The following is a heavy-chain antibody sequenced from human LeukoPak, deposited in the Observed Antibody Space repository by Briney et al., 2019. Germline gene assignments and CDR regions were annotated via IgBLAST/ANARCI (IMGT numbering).Heavy chain of an antibody. CDR3: ARPYTSGYSSGWYYFDY. CDR2: MSYDGSNK. CDR1: GFTFSSYA. V-gene: IGHV3-30-3*01. J-gene: IGHJ4*02. D-gene: IGHD6-19*01. Sequence: GGSLRLSCAASGFTFSSYAMHWVRQAPGKGLEWVAVMSYDGSNKYYADSVKGRFTISRDNSKNTLYLQMNSLRAEDTAVYYCARPYTSGYSSGWYYFDYWGQGTLVTVSS.